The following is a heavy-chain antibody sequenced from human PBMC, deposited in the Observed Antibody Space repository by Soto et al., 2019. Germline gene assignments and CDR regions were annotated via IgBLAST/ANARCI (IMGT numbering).Heavy chain of an antibody. CDR2: ISWKGERV. V-gene: IGHV3-9*01. Sequence: QLVQSGGGIVQPGRSLRLSCVASGLTFEDQAMHWVRQAPGKGLEWVSGISWKGERVGYADSVKGRFTISRDNAKNSLVLQMNSLRAEDTAFYFCVRDTYYDFWSGPGGPFDLWGPGTMVTVSS. D-gene: IGHD3-3*01. J-gene: IGHJ3*01. CDR1: GLTFEDQA. CDR3: VRDTYYDFWSGPGGPFDL.